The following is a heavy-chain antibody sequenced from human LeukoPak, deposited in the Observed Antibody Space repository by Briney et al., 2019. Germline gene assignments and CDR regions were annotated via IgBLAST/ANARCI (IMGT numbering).Heavy chain of an antibody. CDR3: ANVRKGPRVLRWFSAEDYYYGMDV. Sequence: GGSLRLSCAASGFTFSSYAMSWVRQAPGKGLEWVSGISDSGDTTHYADSVKGRFTISRDNSKNTLYLQMNSLRAEDTAVYYCANVRKGPRVLRWFSAEDYYYGMDVWGQGTTVTVSS. CDR2: ISDSGDTT. D-gene: IGHD4-23*01. V-gene: IGHV3-23*01. CDR1: GFTFSSYA. J-gene: IGHJ6*02.